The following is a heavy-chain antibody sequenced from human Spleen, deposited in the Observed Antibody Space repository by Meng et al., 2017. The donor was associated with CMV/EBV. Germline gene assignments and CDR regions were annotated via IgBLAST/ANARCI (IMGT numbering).Heavy chain of an antibody. Sequence: ASVKVSCKASGYTFTSYYMHWVRQAPGQGLEWMGIINPSGGSTSYAQKFQGRVTMTRDTSISTAYMELSRLRSDDTVVYYCARSVVVVPAAAYYYHGMDVWGQGTTVTVSS. D-gene: IGHD2-2*01. CDR1: GYTFTSYY. CDR3: ARSVVVVPAAAYYYHGMDV. V-gene: IGHV1-46*01. CDR2: INPSGGST. J-gene: IGHJ6*02.